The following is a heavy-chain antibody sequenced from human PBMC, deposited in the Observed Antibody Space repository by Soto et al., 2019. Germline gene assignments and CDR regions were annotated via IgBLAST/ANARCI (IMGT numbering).Heavy chain of an antibody. CDR1: GFIFSTSI. CDR3: ARGIASTSLVTFDV. Sequence: GRSLRLSCVASGFIFSTSIMHWVRQAPGKGLEWIATISSTSSNIYYAGSVKGRFSISGDNPKNSLFLQMNSLRAEDMAVYYCARGIASTSLVTFDVWGQGTMVTASS. V-gene: IGHV3-21*04. D-gene: IGHD1-1*01. J-gene: IGHJ3*01. CDR2: ISSTSSNI.